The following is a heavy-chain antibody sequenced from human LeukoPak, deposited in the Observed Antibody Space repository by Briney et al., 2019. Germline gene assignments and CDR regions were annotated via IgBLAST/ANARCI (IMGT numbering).Heavy chain of an antibody. Sequence: GASVKVSCKASGGTFSSYAISWVRQAPGQGLEWMGGIIPIFGTANYAQKFQGRVTNTTDESTSTAYMEQSSLRSEDTAVYHCARANGDYWHAFDIWGQGTMVTVSS. J-gene: IGHJ3*02. CDR1: GGTFSSYA. CDR2: IIPIFGTA. D-gene: IGHD4-17*01. CDR3: ARANGDYWHAFDI. V-gene: IGHV1-69*05.